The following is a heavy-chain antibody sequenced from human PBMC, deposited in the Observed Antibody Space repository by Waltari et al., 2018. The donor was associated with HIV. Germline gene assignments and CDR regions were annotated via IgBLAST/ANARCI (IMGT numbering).Heavy chain of an antibody. J-gene: IGHJ6*02. CDR3: SRAGTAAGKSNYYYGTDV. Sequence: QVQLVEAGGGVARVGISLRTSWVFSGFSFRNLAMHWVRQAPGKGLEWVALIWYDGSQKYYADSVKGRFTISRDNSQNTLYLQVDSLRVEDTATYYCSRAGTAAGKSNYYYGTDVWGQGTTVTVSS. D-gene: IGHD6-13*01. CDR2: IWYDGSQK. CDR1: GFSFRNLA. V-gene: IGHV3-33*08.